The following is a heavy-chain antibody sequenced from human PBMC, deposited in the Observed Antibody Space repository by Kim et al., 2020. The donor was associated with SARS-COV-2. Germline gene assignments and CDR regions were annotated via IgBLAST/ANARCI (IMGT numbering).Heavy chain of an antibody. Sequence: GGSLRLSCAASGFTFSSYAMSWVRQAPGKGLEWVSAISGSGGSTYYADSVKGRFTISRDNSKNTLYLQMNSLRAEDTAVYYCAKDGILLWFGEPWGPWEGAFDIWGQGTMVTVSS. J-gene: IGHJ3*02. V-gene: IGHV3-23*01. CDR1: GFTFSSYA. CDR2: ISGSGGST. CDR3: AKDGILLWFGEPWGPWEGAFDI. D-gene: IGHD3-10*01.